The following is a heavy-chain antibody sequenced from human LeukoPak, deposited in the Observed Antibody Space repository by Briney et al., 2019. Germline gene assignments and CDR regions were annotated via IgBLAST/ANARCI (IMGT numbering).Heavy chain of an antibody. J-gene: IGHJ4*02. D-gene: IGHD6-13*01. CDR1: GFTFSSYG. CDR2: ISGSGGST. Sequence: GGSLRLSCAASGFTFSSYGMSWVRQAPGKGLEWVSAISGSGGSTYYADSVKGRFTISRDNSKNTLYLQMNSLRAEDTAVYYCARDLARGSSWYGGFDYWGQGTLVTVSS. V-gene: IGHV3-23*01. CDR3: ARDLARGSSWYGGFDY.